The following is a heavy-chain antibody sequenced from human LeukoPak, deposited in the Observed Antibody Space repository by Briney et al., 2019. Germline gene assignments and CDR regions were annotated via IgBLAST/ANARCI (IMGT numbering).Heavy chain of an antibody. V-gene: IGHV3-7*04. D-gene: IGHD6-13*01. CDR2: ISPEGSEK. Sequence: PGGSLRLSCAASGFTFTTYWMSWVRQAPGKGLEWVAKISPEGSEKYYVDSVKGRLTISRDNAKNSLDLQMSSLRADDTAVYYCARGGSSRFDQWGQGTLVTVSS. J-gene: IGHJ4*02. CDR1: GFTFTTYW. CDR3: ARGGSSRFDQ.